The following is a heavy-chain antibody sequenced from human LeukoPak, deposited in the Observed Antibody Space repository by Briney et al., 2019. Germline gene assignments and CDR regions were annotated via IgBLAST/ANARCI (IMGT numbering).Heavy chain of an antibody. Sequence: ASVKVSCKASGYTFTNYGISWVRQAPGQGLEWMGWINTYNGNTNYAQKLRGRVTMTTDTSTSTAYMELRSLRSEDTAVYYCARGPIAAAATNWFDPWGQGTLVTVSS. J-gene: IGHJ5*02. CDR1: GYTFTNYG. CDR2: INTYNGNT. D-gene: IGHD6-13*01. CDR3: ARGPIAAAATNWFDP. V-gene: IGHV1-18*01.